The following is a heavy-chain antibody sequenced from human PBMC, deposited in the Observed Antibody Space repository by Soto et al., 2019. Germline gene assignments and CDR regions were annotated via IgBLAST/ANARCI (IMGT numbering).Heavy chain of an antibody. CDR3: PKGGLTTVVTLGSDFQH. J-gene: IGHJ1*01. Sequence: QVQLVQSGAEVKKPGSSVKVSCKASGGTFSSYAISWVRQAPGQGLEWMGGIIPIFGTANYAQKFQGRVTITADESTSTAYMELSSLRSEDTAVYYCPKGGLTTVVTLGSDFQHWGQGTLVTVSS. CDR1: GGTFSSYA. V-gene: IGHV1-69*12. CDR2: IIPIFGTA. D-gene: IGHD4-17*01.